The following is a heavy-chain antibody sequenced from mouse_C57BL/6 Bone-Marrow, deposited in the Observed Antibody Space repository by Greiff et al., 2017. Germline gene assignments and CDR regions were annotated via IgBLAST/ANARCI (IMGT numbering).Heavy chain of an antibody. V-gene: IGHV5-17*01. CDR1: GFTFSDYG. J-gene: IGHJ3*01. CDR3: ASWFAY. Sequence: EVQLVESGGGLVKPGGSLKLSCAASGFTFSDYGMHWVRQAPEKGLEWVAYISSGRSTIYYANTVKGRFTISRDNATNTLFLQMTSLRSEYTARYYCASWFAYWGQGTLVTVSA. CDR2: ISSGRSTI.